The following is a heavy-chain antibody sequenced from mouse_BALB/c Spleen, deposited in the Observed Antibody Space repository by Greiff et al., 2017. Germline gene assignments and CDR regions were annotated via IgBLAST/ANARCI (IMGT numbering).Heavy chain of an antibody. D-gene: IGHD4-1*01. J-gene: IGHJ3*01. CDR1: GFTFSDYY. Sequence: DVKLVESGGGLVKPGGSLKLSCAASGFTFSDYYMYWVRQTPEKRLEWVATISDGGSYTYYPDSVKGRFTISRDNAKNNLYLQMSSLKSEDTAMYYCARGEGTGAWFAYWGQGTLVTVSA. CDR3: ARGEGTGAWFAY. CDR2: ISDGGSYT. V-gene: IGHV5-4*02.